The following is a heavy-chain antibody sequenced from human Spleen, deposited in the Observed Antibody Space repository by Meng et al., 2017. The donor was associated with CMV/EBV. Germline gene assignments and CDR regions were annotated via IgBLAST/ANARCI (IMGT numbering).Heavy chain of an antibody. J-gene: IGHJ4*02. CDR2: INPNSGGT. CDR3: ARAPIGEYYDFWSGYYTGYFDY. D-gene: IGHD3-3*01. CDR1: GYTFTGYY. V-gene: IGHV1-2*02. Sequence: ASVKVSCKASGYTFTGYYMHWVRQAPGQGLEWMGWINPNSGGTNYAQKFQGRVTMTRDTSISTAYMELSRLRSDDTAVYYCARAPIGEYYDFWSGYYTGYFDYWGQGTLVTVSS.